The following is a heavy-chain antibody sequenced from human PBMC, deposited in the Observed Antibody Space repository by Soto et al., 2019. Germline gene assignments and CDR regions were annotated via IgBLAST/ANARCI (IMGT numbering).Heavy chain of an antibody. J-gene: IGHJ6*02. CDR1: GGTFSSYA. CDR2: IIPIFGTA. D-gene: IGHD3-10*01. V-gene: IGHV1-69*13. CDR3: ARSYGSGSSRYYYYGMDV. Sequence: ASVKVSCKASGGTFSSYAISWVRQAPGQGLEWMGGIIPIFGTANYAQKFQGRVTITADESTSTAYMELSSLRSEDAAVYYCARSYGSGSSRYYYYGMDVWGQGTTVTVYS.